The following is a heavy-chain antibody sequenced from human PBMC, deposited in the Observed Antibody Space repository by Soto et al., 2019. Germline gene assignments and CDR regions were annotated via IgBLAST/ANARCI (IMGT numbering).Heavy chain of an antibody. CDR1: GVSFSTSGGG. J-gene: IGHJ5*02. D-gene: IGHD3-22*01. V-gene: IGHV2-5*02. CDR3: AHMIALNNWFDP. CDR2: IYWDDDE. Sequence: QITLNESGPTLVKPTQTLTLTCTFSGVSFSTSGGGVGWIRQPPGKALEWLALIYWDDDERYSPSLKSRLTITRDTSKNQVVLKMTNMEPADTAAYYCAHMIALNNWFDPWGQGILVTVSS.